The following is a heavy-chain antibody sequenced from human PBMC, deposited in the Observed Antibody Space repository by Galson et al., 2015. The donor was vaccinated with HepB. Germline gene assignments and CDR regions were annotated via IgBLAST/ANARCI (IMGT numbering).Heavy chain of an antibody. CDR3: ARDGLGSGGVVPAVSD. Sequence: SLRLSCAASGFTFSGYSMNWVRQAPGKGLEWVSAISSSSSYIYYADSAKGRFTISRDNAKNSLYLQMNSLRVGDTAVYYCARDGLGSGGVVPAVSDWGQGTLVTVSS. CDR2: ISSSSSYI. V-gene: IGHV3-21*01. CDR1: GFTFSGYS. J-gene: IGHJ4*02. D-gene: IGHD2-2*01.